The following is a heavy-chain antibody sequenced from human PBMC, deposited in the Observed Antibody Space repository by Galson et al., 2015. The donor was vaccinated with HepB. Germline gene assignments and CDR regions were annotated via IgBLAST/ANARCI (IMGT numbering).Heavy chain of an antibody. D-gene: IGHD3-22*01. J-gene: IGHJ4*02. CDR3: ARAAFFVGAALTYDSSGYYWGFDY. CDR1: GGSISSYY. Sequence: LSLTCTVSGGSISSYYWSWIRQPPGKGLEWIGYIYYSGSTNYNPSLKSRVTISVDTSKSQFSLKLSSVTAADTAVYYCARAAFFVGAALTYDSSGYYWGFDYWGQGTLVTVSS. V-gene: IGHV4-59*01. CDR2: IYYSGST.